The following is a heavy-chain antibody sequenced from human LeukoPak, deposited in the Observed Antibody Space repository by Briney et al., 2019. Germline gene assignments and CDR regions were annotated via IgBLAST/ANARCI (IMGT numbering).Heavy chain of an antibody. J-gene: IGHJ4*02. Sequence: GGSLRLSCAASGFTFSSYAMSWVRQAPGKGLEWVSSISTSSSYIYYADSVKGRFTISRDNSKNTLYLQMNSLRAEDTAVYYCARDVFGGYYFDYWGQGTLVTVSS. D-gene: IGHD3-16*01. CDR2: ISTSSSYI. V-gene: IGHV3-21*01. CDR3: ARDVFGGYYFDY. CDR1: GFTFSSYA.